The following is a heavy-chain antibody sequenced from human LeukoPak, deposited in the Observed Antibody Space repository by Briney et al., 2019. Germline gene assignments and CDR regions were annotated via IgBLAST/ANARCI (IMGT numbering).Heavy chain of an antibody. J-gene: IGHJ3*02. Sequence: SVTVSCKASGGTFSSYAISWVRQAPGQGLEWMGRIIPILGIANYAQKFLGRVTMTRDTSISTAYMEVSRLRSDDTAVYYCASRVTLNAFDIWGQGTMVTVSS. CDR3: ASRVTLNAFDI. V-gene: IGHV1-69*04. D-gene: IGHD3-22*01. CDR2: IIPILGIA. CDR1: GGTFSSYA.